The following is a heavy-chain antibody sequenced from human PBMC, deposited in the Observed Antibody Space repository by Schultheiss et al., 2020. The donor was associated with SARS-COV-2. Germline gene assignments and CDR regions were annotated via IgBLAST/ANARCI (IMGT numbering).Heavy chain of an antibody. Sequence: GGSLRLSCAASGFTFTSHLMNWVRQAPGKGLEWVANINQDGTETHYLDSVKGRFTISGDNSKNTLYLQMNTLRAEDTAVYYCAKSDGGNYYGSFDYWGQGTLVTVSS. CDR1: GFTFTSHL. CDR3: AKSDGGNYYGSFDY. J-gene: IGHJ4*02. CDR2: INQDGTET. V-gene: IGHV3-7*01. D-gene: IGHD1-26*01.